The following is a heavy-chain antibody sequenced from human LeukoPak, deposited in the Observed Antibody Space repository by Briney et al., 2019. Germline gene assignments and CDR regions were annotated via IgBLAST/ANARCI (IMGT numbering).Heavy chain of an antibody. Sequence: GGSLRLSCAASGFTFSSYAMSWVRQAPGKGLEWVAVIWSNGINRYYADSVKGRFTFSRDNSKNTLSLQMNSLRAEDTAVYYCAKERGAFAAVDIWGQGTMVTVSS. D-gene: IGHD3-3*02. CDR3: AKERGAFAAVDI. CDR1: GFTFSSYA. J-gene: IGHJ3*02. V-gene: IGHV3-33*06. CDR2: IWSNGINR.